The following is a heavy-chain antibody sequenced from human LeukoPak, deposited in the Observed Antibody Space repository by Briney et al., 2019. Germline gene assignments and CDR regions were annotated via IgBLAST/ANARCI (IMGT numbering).Heavy chain of an antibody. D-gene: IGHD3-22*01. J-gene: IGHJ4*02. CDR3: ARSKGGRYYYDSSGYTYSD. Sequence: GGSLRLSCAASGFTFSSYGMSWVRQAPGKGPEWVSAISGSGGSTYYADSVKGRFTISRDNSKNTLYLQMNSLRAEDTAVYYCARSKGGRYYYDSSGYTYSDWGQGTLVTVSS. V-gene: IGHV3-23*01. CDR2: ISGSGGST. CDR1: GFTFSSYG.